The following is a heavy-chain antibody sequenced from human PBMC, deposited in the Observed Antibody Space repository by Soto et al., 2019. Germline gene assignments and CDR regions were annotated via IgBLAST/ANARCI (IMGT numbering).Heavy chain of an antibody. V-gene: IGHV3-73*01. Sequence: GGSLRLSCAASGFTFSGSAMHWVRQASGKGLEWVGRIRSKGNSYATAYAASGKGRFTISRNDSKNTAYLQMNSLKTEDTAVYYCTRHGEVDIVATTQPRDYWGQGTLVTVSS. CDR1: GFTFSGSA. CDR3: TRHGEVDIVATTQPRDY. CDR2: IRSKGNSYAT. J-gene: IGHJ4*02. D-gene: IGHD5-12*01.